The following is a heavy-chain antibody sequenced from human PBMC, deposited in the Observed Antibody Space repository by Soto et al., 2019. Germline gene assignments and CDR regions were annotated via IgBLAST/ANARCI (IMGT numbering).Heavy chain of an antibody. V-gene: IGHV4-4*02. J-gene: IGHJ5*02. Sequence: SETLSLTCAVSSGSISSSNWWSWVRQPPGKGLEWIGEIYHSGSTNYNPSLKSRVTISVDKSKNQFSLKLSSVTAADTAVYHCAGKIAVAGPGSRLDPWGQGTLVTVSS. CDR2: IYHSGST. D-gene: IGHD6-19*01. CDR3: AGKIAVAGPGSRLDP. CDR1: SGSISSSNW.